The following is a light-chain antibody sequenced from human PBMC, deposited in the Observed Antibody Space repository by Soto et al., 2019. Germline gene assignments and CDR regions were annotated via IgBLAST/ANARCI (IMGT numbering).Light chain of an antibody. CDR1: QTIGSTY. V-gene: IGKV3D-20*02. J-gene: IGKJ5*01. CDR2: GSY. Sequence: TQSPSTLSASVGDIVTITCRASQTIGSTYLAWYQQKPGQAPRLIIFGSYNGATGIPDRFGGSGSGTDFTLTISTLEPEDFAVYYCQQSQYWPPITFGQGTRLGIK. CDR3: QQSQYWPPIT.